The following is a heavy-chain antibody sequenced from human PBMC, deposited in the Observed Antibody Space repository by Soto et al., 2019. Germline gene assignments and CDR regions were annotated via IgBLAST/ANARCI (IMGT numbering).Heavy chain of an antibody. CDR3: AMVDVYVTPSPQDV. CDR2: INTYNGNT. Sequence: QVQLVQSGAEVKNPGASVKVSCKASGYTFTRYGIGWARQAPGQGLEWMGWINTYNGNTNYAQNVQGRVTLTTETSTSTAYMELRSLRCNDTAIYYCAMVDVYVTPSPQDVWGQGTTVIVSS. V-gene: IGHV1-18*01. D-gene: IGHD3-16*01. J-gene: IGHJ6*02. CDR1: GYTFTRYG.